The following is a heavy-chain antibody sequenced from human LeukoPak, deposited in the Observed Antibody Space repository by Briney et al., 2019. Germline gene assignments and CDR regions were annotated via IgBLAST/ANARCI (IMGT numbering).Heavy chain of an antibody. J-gene: IGHJ5*02. V-gene: IGHV3-30-3*01. CDR3: AKDPLLLWFGESTSENWFDP. D-gene: IGHD3-10*01. CDR1: GFTFTYYA. CDR2: VSNDGSNQ. Sequence: GGSLRLSCAASGFTFTYYAMHWVRQAPGKGLEWVSVVSNDGSNQDYTDSVKGRFIISRDDSKSTVYLQMNSLRAEDTAVYYCAKDPLLLWFGESTSENWFDPWGQGTLVTVSS.